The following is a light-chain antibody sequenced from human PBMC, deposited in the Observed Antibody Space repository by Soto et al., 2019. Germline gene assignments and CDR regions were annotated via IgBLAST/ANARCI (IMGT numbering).Light chain of an antibody. Sequence: QSVLTQPPSASGTPGQRVTISCSGSSSNIGTYSVNWYQQLPGAAPKLLIYTNNQRPSGVVDRFSGSKSGTSASLAISGLQSGDEANYYCEAWDDSLSGVVFGGGTQLTVL. J-gene: IGLJ2*01. CDR3: EAWDDSLSGVV. CDR1: SSNIGTYS. V-gene: IGLV1-44*01. CDR2: TNN.